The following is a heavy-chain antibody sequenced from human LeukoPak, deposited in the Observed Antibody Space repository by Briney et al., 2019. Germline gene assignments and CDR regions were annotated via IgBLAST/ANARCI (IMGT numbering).Heavy chain of an antibody. V-gene: IGHV3-74*01. J-gene: IGHJ4*02. Sequence: GGSLRLSCVAPGFTFISYWMHWVRQAPGKGLVWVSRVNSDGNSTSYADSVKGRFTISRDNAKNTLYLQMNSLRAEDTAVYYCARGENYDSSGYGKLDYWGQGTLVTVSS. D-gene: IGHD3-22*01. CDR2: VNSDGNST. CDR1: GFTFISYW. CDR3: ARGENYDSSGYGKLDY.